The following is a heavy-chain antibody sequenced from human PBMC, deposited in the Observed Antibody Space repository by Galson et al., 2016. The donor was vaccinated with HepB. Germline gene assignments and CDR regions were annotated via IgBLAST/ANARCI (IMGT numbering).Heavy chain of an antibody. CDR1: GGSISSTNW. J-gene: IGHJ3*02. D-gene: IGHD7-27*01. CDR2: IYHNGNT. V-gene: IGHV4-4*02. CDR3: AKTHHWGSFDI. Sequence: SETLSLTCAVSGGSISSTNWWSWVRQPPGKGLEWIGEIYHNGNTNHNPSLQSRVSISADKSKNQFSLRLNSVTAADTAIYYCAKTHHWGSFDIWGQGTMVTVSS.